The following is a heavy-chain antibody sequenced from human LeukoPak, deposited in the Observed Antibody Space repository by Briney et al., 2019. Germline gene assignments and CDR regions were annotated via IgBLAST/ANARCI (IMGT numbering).Heavy chain of an antibody. Sequence: ASVKVSCKASGYTFTSYYMHWVRQAPGQGLEWMGLINPSGSSTSYAQKFQGRLSLTRDMSTSTDYMELSSLRSEDTAVYYCARGGHVRVYDSNAYYGHYWGQGTLVTVSS. CDR2: INPSGSST. V-gene: IGHV1-46*01. CDR1: GYTFTSYY. D-gene: IGHD3-22*01. J-gene: IGHJ4*02. CDR3: ARGGHVRVYDSNAYYGHY.